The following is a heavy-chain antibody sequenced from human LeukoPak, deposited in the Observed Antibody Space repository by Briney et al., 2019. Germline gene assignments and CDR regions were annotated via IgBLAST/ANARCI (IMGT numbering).Heavy chain of an antibody. Sequence: PGGSLRLSCAASGFNFNSFSMSWVPQAPGKGLEWVSGLSGSGGSTYYADSVKGRFTISRDNSKNMVYLQMNSLKTEDTAVYYCTNSGYSRGDWGQGTLVTVSS. J-gene: IGHJ4*02. V-gene: IGHV3-23*01. D-gene: IGHD5-18*01. CDR2: LSGSGGST. CDR3: TNSGYSRGD. CDR1: GFNFNSFS.